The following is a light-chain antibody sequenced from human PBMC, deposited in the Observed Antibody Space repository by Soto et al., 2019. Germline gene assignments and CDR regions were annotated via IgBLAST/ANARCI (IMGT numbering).Light chain of an antibody. CDR2: ANT. Sequence: QSVLTQPPSVSGAPGQRVTISRTGSSSNIGAGHDVHWYQQIPETAPKLLVSANTNRPSGVPDRFSGSNSGTSASLSITGLQAEDEADYYCQSFDSSLDGWVFGGGTKLTVL. CDR1: SSNIGAGHD. CDR3: QSFDSSLDGWV. V-gene: IGLV1-40*01. J-gene: IGLJ3*02.